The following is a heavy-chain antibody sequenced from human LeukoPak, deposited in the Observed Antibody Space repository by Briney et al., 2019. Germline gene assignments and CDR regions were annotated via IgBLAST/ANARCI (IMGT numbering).Heavy chain of an antibody. CDR2: INPNSGGT. CDR3: ANYCSGGSCYSGNAFDI. Sequence: ASVKVSCKASGYTFTGYYMHCVRQAPGQGLEWMGWINPNSGGTNYAQKFQGRVTMTRDTSISTAYMELSRLRSDDTAVYYCANYCSGGSCYSGNAFDIWGQGTMVTVSS. D-gene: IGHD2-15*01. CDR1: GYTFTGYY. V-gene: IGHV1-2*02. J-gene: IGHJ3*02.